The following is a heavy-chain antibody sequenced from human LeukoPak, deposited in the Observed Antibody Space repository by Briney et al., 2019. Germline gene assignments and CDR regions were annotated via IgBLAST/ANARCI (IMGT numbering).Heavy chain of an antibody. Sequence: ASVKVSCKASGYTFTGYYMHWVRQAPGQGLGWVGWINPNSGGTNYIQKFQGRVAMTRDTSISTAYMELSRLRSDDTAVYYCARSTTPNENEYFEHWGQGTLVTVSS. CDR2: INPNSGGT. CDR1: GYTFTGYY. V-gene: IGHV1-2*02. J-gene: IGHJ1*01. CDR3: ARSTTPNENEYFEH. D-gene: IGHD2/OR15-2a*01.